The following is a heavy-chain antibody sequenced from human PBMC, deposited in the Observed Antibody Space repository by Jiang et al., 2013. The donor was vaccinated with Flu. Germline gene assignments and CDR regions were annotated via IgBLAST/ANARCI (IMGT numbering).Heavy chain of an antibody. CDR3: ARLRPLDSSGYYAFDI. CDR1: GYSFTSYW. Sequence: GAEVKKPGESLKISCKGSGYSFTSYWIGWVRQMPGKGLEWMGIIYPGDSDTRYSPSFQGQVTISADKSISTAYLQWSSLKASDTAMYYCARLRPLDSSGYYAFDIWGQGTMVTVSS. D-gene: IGHD3-22*01. V-gene: IGHV5-51*03. CDR2: IYPGDSDT. J-gene: IGHJ3*02.